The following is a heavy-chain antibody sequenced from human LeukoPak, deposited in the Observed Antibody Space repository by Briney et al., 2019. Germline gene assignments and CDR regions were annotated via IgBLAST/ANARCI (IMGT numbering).Heavy chain of an antibody. V-gene: IGHV3-33*01. D-gene: IGHD3-22*01. CDR1: GFTFSSYG. CDR2: IWYDGSNK. CDR3: ARDYPYDYYDSSGGASDI. J-gene: IGHJ3*02. Sequence: GGSLRLSCAASGFTFSSYGMHWVRQAPGKGLEWVAVIWYDGSNKYYADSVKGRFTISRDNSKNTLYLQMNSLRAEDTAVYYCARDYPYDYYDSSGGASDIWGQGTMVTVSS.